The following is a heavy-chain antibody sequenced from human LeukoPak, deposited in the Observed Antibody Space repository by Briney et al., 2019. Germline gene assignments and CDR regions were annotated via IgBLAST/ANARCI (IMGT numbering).Heavy chain of an antibody. CDR1: GYTFTSYA. V-gene: IGHV7-4-1*02. Sequence: ASVRVSCKASGYTFTSYAMNWVRQAPGQGLEWMGWINTNTGNPTYAQGFTGRFVFSLDTSVSTAYLQISSLKAEDTAVYYCARDSQLVRGAIRGFDWFDPWGQGTLVTVSS. CDR2: INTNTGNP. CDR3: ARDSQLVRGAIRGFDWFDP. J-gene: IGHJ5*02. D-gene: IGHD2-2*02.